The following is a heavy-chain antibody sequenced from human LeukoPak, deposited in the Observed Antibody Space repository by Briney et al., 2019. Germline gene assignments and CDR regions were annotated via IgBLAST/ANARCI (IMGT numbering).Heavy chain of an antibody. D-gene: IGHD1-26*01. CDR3: ARDIGGSYYFHY. CDR1: GGSISNYY. CDR2: SDYSGST. Sequence: SETLSLTCRVSGGSISNYYWSWIRQPPGKRREWIGYSDYSGSTNYSPSLKSRVTISVDTSKKQFSLKLRSVTAADTAVYYCARDIGGSYYFHYWGQGTLVTVSS. V-gene: IGHV4-59*01. J-gene: IGHJ4*02.